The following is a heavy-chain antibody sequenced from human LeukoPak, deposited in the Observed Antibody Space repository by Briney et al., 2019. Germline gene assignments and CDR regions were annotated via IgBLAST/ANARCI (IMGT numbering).Heavy chain of an antibody. Sequence: ASVKVSCKASGGTFSSYAISWVRQAPGQGLEWMGGIIPIFGTANYAQKFQGRVTITTDESTSTAYMELSSLRSEDTAVYYCASPSTVQDAFDIWGQGTMVTVSS. V-gene: IGHV1-69*05. CDR1: GGTFSSYA. D-gene: IGHD4-17*01. CDR3: ASPSTVQDAFDI. J-gene: IGHJ3*02. CDR2: IIPIFGTA.